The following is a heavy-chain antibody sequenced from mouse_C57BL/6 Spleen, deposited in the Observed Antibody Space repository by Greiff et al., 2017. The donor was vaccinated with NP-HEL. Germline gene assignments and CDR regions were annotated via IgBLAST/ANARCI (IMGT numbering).Heavy chain of an antibody. J-gene: IGHJ1*03. D-gene: IGHD1-1*01. V-gene: IGHV1-64*01. CDR3: ARDYYGSSGYFDV. Sequence: QVQLQQPGAELVKPGASVKLSCKASGYTFTSYWMHWVKQRPGQGLEWIGMIHPNSGSTNYNEKFKSKATLTVDKSSSTAYMQLSSLTSEDSAVCYCARDYYGSSGYFDVWGTGTTVTVSS. CDR1: GYTFTSYW. CDR2: IHPNSGST.